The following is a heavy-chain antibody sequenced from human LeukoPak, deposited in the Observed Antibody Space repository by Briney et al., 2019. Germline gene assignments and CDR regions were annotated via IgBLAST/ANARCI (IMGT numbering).Heavy chain of an antibody. CDR3: ARDFTPEYYYYGMDV. V-gene: IGHV3-30-3*01. CDR2: ISYDGSNK. CDR1: GFTFSSYA. J-gene: IGHJ6*02. Sequence: GGSRRLSCAASGFTFSSYAMHWVRQAPGKGLEWVAVISYDGSNKYYADSVKGRFTISRDNSKNTLYLQVNSLRAEDTAVYYCARDFTPEYYYYGMDVWGQGTTVTVSS.